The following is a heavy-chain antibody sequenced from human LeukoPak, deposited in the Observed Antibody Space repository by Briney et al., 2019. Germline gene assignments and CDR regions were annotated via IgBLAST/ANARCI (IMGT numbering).Heavy chain of an antibody. CDR1: GFTFRRYS. CDR2: ITSNGGTT. Sequence: GGSLRLSCAASGFTFRRYSMVWVRQAPGKGLEYVSGITSNGGTTYYGNSVKGRFTISRDNSKDTLYLQMGSLRTEDMAVYYCARGIRWASDYWGQGTPVTVAS. D-gene: IGHD4-23*01. CDR3: ARGIRWASDY. J-gene: IGHJ4*02. V-gene: IGHV3-64*01.